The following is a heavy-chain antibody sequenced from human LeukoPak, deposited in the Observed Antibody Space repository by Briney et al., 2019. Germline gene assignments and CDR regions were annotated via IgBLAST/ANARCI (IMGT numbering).Heavy chain of an antibody. CDR3: AREITVTNTGY. V-gene: IGHV3-21*01. D-gene: IGHD4-17*01. CDR2: ISGSYRYI. J-gene: IGHJ4*02. CDR1: GFNFSTYT. Sequence: GGSLRLSCAASGFNFSTYTMHWVRQAPGKGLEWLSSISGSYRYIYYADSVKGRFTISRDNARKSMYLQMNSLRAEDTAVYYCAREITVTNTGYWGPGTLVTVSS.